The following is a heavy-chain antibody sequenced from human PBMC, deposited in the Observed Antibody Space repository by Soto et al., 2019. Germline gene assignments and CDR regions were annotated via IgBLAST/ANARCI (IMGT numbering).Heavy chain of an antibody. CDR3: AKDQRSAYASDNSASDDTFHI. V-gene: IGHV3-9*01. J-gene: IGHJ3*02. CDR1: GFTFEDYA. D-gene: IGHD5-12*01. CDR2: ITWNSGSI. Sequence: EVQLVESGGGLVQPGRSLRLSCGASGFTFEDYAMHWLRQAPGKGLEWVSGITWNSGSIGYAASVKGRFTVSRDNAKSSLYLQMNSLRAEDTALYYCAKDQRSAYASDNSASDDTFHIWGQGTMVTVSS.